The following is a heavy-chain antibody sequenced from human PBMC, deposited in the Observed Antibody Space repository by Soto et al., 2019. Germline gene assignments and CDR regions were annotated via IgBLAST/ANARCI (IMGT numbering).Heavy chain of an antibody. J-gene: IGHJ4*02. CDR3: ARDKITGLFDY. D-gene: IGHD2-8*02. V-gene: IGHV4-39*07. CDR2: INHSGST. CDR1: GCSISSGCYS. Sequence: SETLSLTCSVCGCSISSGCYSWSWIRQPPGTGLEWIGEINHSGSTNYNPSLKSRVTISVDTSKNQFSLKLTSVTAADTAVYYCARDKITGLFDYWGQGTLVTVSS.